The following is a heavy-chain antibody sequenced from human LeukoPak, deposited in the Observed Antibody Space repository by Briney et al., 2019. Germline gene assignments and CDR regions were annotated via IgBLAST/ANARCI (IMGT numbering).Heavy chain of an antibody. V-gene: IGHV3-21*01. CDR1: GFTFSSYS. D-gene: IGHD2-2*01. Sequence: PGGSLRLSCAASGFTFSSYSMNWVRQAPGKGLEWVSSISSISSYIYYADSVKGRFTISRDNAKNSLYLKMNSLRAEDTAVYYCAREEDCSSTSCYSDFDYWGQGTLVTVSS. CDR3: AREEDCSSTSCYSDFDY. CDR2: ISSISSYI. J-gene: IGHJ4*02.